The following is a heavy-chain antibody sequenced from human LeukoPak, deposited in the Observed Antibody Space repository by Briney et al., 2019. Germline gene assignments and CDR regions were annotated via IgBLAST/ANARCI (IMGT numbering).Heavy chain of an antibody. J-gene: IGHJ4*02. Sequence: GGSLRLSCAASGFTFDDYAMHWVRQAPGKGLEWVSGISWNSGSIGYADSVKGRFTISRDNAKNSLYLQMNSLRAEDTAVYYCARVRKHPQWLVRGLDYWGQGTLVTVSS. CDR2: ISWNSGSI. CDR3: ARVRKHPQWLVRGLDY. CDR1: GFTFDDYA. V-gene: IGHV3-9*01. D-gene: IGHD6-19*01.